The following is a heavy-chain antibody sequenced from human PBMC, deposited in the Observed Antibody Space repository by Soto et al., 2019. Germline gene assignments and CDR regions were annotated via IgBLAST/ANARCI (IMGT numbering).Heavy chain of an antibody. J-gene: IGHJ4*02. Sequence: QVHLVQSGGGVVQPGRSLRLSCAASGFSFNNFGMHWVRQAPGKGLEWVAVISYDGSNKYYADSVRGRFTISRDDSKDTLYLQMNSLRAEDTAVYYCAKDGTYCGGDCYPIFNFDSWGQGTLVTVSS. CDR3: AKDGTYCGGDCYPIFNFDS. CDR1: GFSFNNFG. D-gene: IGHD2-21*02. CDR2: ISYDGSNK. V-gene: IGHV3-30*18.